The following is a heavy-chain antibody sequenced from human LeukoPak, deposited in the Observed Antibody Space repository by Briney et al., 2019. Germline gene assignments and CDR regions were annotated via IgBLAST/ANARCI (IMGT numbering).Heavy chain of an antibody. Sequence: GGSLRPSCAVSGIALSNYDMSWVRQAPGKGLEWVAGITGSGGSTNYADSVKGRFTISRDNPKNTLYLQMNSLRAEDTAVYFCAKRGVVIRVILVGFHKEAYYFDSWGQGALVTVSS. CDR3: AKRGVVIRVILVGFHKEAYYFDS. CDR1: GIALSNYD. D-gene: IGHD3-22*01. J-gene: IGHJ4*02. CDR2: ITGSGGST. V-gene: IGHV3-23*01.